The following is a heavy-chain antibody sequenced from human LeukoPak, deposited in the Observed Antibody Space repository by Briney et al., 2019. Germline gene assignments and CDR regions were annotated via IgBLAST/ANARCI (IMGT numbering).Heavy chain of an antibody. CDR1: GFIFSSYW. Sequence: GGSLRLSCAASGFIFSSYWMSWVRQAPGKGLEWVANIKQDGSAKYYVDPVQGRFTISRDNAKNSLYLQMNSLRAEDTAVYYCARDEVWGQGTLVAVSS. V-gene: IGHV3-7*01. J-gene: IGHJ4*02. CDR3: ARDEV. CDR2: IKQDGSAK.